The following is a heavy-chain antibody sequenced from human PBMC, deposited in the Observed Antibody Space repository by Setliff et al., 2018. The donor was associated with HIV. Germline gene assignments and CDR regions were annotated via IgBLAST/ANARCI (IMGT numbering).Heavy chain of an antibody. V-gene: IGHV4-39*01. CDR2: FYYNGDS. Sequence: SETLSLTCTVSGDSVNDRSYFWGWIRQPPGKGLEWIGTFYYNGDSRYNPSLKSRVTISVDTSKKQFSLKLSSVTAADTAVYFCARSRGGTTRGYMDVWGKGTTVTVSS. CDR1: GDSVNDRSYF. J-gene: IGHJ6*03. D-gene: IGHD4-17*01. CDR3: ARSRGGTTRGYMDV.